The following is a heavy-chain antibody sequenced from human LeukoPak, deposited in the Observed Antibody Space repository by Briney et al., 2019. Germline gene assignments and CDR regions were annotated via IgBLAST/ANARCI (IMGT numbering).Heavy chain of an antibody. J-gene: IGHJ6*03. D-gene: IGHD3-10*01. CDR2: IYYSGST. Sequence: SETLSLTCTVSGGSISSYYWSWIRQPPGKGLEWIGYIYYSGSTNYNPSLKSRVTISVDTSKNQFSLKLSSVTAADTAVYYCARMKTPQNYYGSDYNYYYYMDVWGKGTTVTISS. CDR3: ARMKTPQNYYGSDYNYYYYMDV. CDR1: GGSISSYY. V-gene: IGHV4-59*01.